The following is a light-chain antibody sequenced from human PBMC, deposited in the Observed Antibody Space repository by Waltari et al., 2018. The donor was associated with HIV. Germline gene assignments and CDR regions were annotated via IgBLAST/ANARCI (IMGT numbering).Light chain of an antibody. CDR3: AVWDASLNGGL. CDR2: TNN. CDR1: SSNIGSNT. J-gene: IGLJ2*01. V-gene: IGLV1-44*01. Sequence: QSVLTQPPSASGTPGQRVTISCSGSSSNIGSNTVNWYQHIPGTAPKLLSYTNNPRPSGMPDRYAVSKSGTSASLAISGLQSEDEADYYCAVWDASLNGGLFGGGTNLTVL.